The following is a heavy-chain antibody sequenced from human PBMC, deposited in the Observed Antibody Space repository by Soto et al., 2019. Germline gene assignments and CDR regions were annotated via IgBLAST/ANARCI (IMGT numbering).Heavy chain of an antibody. D-gene: IGHD5-18*01. V-gene: IGHV3-23*01. J-gene: IGHJ4*02. CDR2: ISGSGGST. CDR3: AKDRWSYGPVALGCVAPASDY. Sequence: LGGSLRLSCAASGVTFSRYAMSWVRQAPGEGLEWVSAISGSGGSTYYADSVKGRFTISRDNSKNTLYLQMNSLRAEDTAVYYCAKDRWSYGPVALGCVAPASDYWGQGTLGTVSS. CDR1: GVTFSRYA.